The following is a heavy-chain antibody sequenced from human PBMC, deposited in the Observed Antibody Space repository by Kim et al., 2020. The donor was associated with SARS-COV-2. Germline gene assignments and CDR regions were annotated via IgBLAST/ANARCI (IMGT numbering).Heavy chain of an antibody. CDR3: ARDFTLSPFFVGATTDY. V-gene: IGHV3-7*01. CDR2: IKQDGSEK. Sequence: GGSLRLSCAASGFTFSSYWMSWVRQAPGKGLEWVANIKQDGSEKYYVDSVKGRFTISRDNAKNSLYLQMNSLRAEDTAVYYCARDFTLSPFFVGATTDYWGQGTLVTVSS. J-gene: IGHJ4*02. D-gene: IGHD1-26*01. CDR1: GFTFSSYW.